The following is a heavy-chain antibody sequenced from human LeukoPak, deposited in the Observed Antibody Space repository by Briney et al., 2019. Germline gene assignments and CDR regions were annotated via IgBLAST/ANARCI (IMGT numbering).Heavy chain of an antibody. Sequence: GGSLRLSCAASGFTFSSYGMHWVRQAPGKGLEWVAFIRYDGSNKYYADSVKGRFTISRDNSKNTLYLQMNSLRAEDTAVYYCAKDRTPQWLVEVGYYYYGMDVWGQGTTVTVSS. CDR1: GFTFSSYG. V-gene: IGHV3-30*02. J-gene: IGHJ6*02. CDR2: IRYDGSNK. CDR3: AKDRTPQWLVEVGYYYYGMDV. D-gene: IGHD6-19*01.